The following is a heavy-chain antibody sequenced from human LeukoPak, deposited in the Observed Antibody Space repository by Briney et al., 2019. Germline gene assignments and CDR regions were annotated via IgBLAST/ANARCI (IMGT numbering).Heavy chain of an antibody. Sequence: PSETLSLTCAVYGGSFSGYYWSGIRQPPGKGLEWIGEINHSGSTNYNPSLKSRVTISVDTSKNQFSLKLSSVTAADTAVYYCARGPYYYDSSGYYRAWGQGTLVTVSS. D-gene: IGHD3-22*01. CDR2: INHSGST. J-gene: IGHJ5*02. CDR1: GGSFSGYY. V-gene: IGHV4-34*01. CDR3: ARGPYYYDSSGYYRA.